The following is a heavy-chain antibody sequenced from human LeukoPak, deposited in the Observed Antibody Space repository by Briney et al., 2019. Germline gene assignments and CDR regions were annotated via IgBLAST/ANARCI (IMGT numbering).Heavy chain of an antibody. CDR3: ARDNWAVADLNYYYYYYMDV. J-gene: IGHJ6*03. V-gene: IGHV3-48*04. D-gene: IGHD6-19*01. CDR1: GFTFSSYS. Sequence: GGSLRLSCAASGFTFSSYSMSWVRQAPGKGLEWVSYISSSSSTIYYADSVKGRFTISRDNAKNSLYLQMNSLRAEDTAVYYCARDNWAVADLNYYYYYYMDVWGKGTTVTVSS. CDR2: ISSSSSTI.